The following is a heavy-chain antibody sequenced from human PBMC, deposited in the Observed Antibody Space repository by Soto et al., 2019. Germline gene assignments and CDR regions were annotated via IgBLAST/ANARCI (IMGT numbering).Heavy chain of an antibody. CDR2: TYYRSKWET. D-gene: IGHD2-8*01. CDR3: ARLIGNSGLDS. CDR1: GDSVSTNTAT. J-gene: IGHJ5*01. Sequence: QVQLQQSGPGLVKPSQTLSLTCAISGDSVSTNTATWDWIRQSPSRGLEWLGRTYYRSKWETDYQVSLKGQIPINPSSSNNLFSLHLNSVTHDDAAVYYCARLIGNSGLDSWGQGALVTVSS. V-gene: IGHV6-1*01.